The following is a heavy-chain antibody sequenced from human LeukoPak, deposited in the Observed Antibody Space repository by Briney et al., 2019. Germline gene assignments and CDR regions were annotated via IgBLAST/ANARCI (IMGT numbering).Heavy chain of an antibody. J-gene: IGHJ5*02. D-gene: IGHD1-7*01. CDR3: ARRGTTGTTFNWFDP. CDR1: GFTFSDYY. CDR2: ISSSGSTI. Sequence: GGSLRLSCAASGFTFSDYYMSWIRQAPGKGLEWVSYISSSGSTIYYADSVKGRFTISRDNAKNSLYLQMNSLRAEDTAVYYCARRGTTGTTFNWFDPWGQGTLVTVSS. V-gene: IGHV3-11*04.